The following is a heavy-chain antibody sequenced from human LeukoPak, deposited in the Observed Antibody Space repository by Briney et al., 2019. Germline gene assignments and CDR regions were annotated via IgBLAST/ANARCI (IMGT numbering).Heavy chain of an antibody. J-gene: IGHJ6*03. CDR3: ARANDYGDPLPRYMDV. CDR1: GDSFSSSSYY. D-gene: IGHD4-17*01. CDR2: IHTSGST. V-gene: IGHV4-61*02. Sequence: KASETLSLTCTVSGDSFSSSSYYWSWIRQPAGKGLEWIGRIHTSGSTNYSPSLKGRVTMSVDTSKNQFSLKLSSVTAADTAVYYCARANDYGDPLPRYMDVWGKGTTVTVSS.